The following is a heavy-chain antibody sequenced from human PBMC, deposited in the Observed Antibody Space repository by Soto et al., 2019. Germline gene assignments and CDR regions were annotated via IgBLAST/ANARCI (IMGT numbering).Heavy chain of an antibody. Sequence: GESLKISCKGSGYIFTSYWIGWVRQMPGKGLEWMGIIYPGDSDIRYSPSFQGHVTISADKSISTAYLQWSSLKASDTAMYYCARIGAPMDQPYYYGMDVWGQGTTVTVSS. D-gene: IGHD2-2*01. J-gene: IGHJ6*02. CDR3: ARIGAPMDQPYYYGMDV. CDR1: GYIFTSYW. V-gene: IGHV5-51*01. CDR2: IYPGDSDI.